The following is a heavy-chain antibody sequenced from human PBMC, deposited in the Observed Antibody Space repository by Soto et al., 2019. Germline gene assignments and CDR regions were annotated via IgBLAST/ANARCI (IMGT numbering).Heavy chain of an antibody. J-gene: IGHJ6*03. CDR2: IYYSGST. CDR3: ASPYYDFWSGLEPIDV. V-gene: IGHV4-39*01. D-gene: IGHD3-3*01. CDR1: GGSISSSSYY. Sequence: QLQLQESGPGLVKPSETLSLTCTVSGGSISSSSYYWGWIRQPPGKGLEWIGSIYYSGSTYYNPSPKSRVTTSVDTSTNQFSLQLSSVTAADTAVYYCASPYYDFWSGLEPIDVWGKGTTVTVSS.